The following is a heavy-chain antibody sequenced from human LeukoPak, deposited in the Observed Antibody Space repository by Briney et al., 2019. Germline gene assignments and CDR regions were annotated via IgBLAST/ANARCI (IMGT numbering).Heavy chain of an antibody. CDR2: ISSSSSYI. V-gene: IGHV3-21*01. CDR1: GFTFSSYS. Sequence: GGSLRLSCAASGFTFSSYSMNWVRQAPGKGLEWVSSISSSSSYINYADSVKGRFTISRDNAKNSLYLQMNSLRAEDTAVYYCASDSSSWRIPADYWGQGTLVTVSS. CDR3: ASDSSSWRIPADY. J-gene: IGHJ4*02. D-gene: IGHD6-13*01.